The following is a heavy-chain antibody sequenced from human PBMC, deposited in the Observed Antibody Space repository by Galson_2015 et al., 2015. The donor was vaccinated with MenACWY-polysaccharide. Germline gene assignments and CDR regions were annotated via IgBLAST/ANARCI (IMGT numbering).Heavy chain of an antibody. CDR3: AKDYGDFGPDF. CDR1: GFNFDSYA. Sequence: CAASGFNFDSYAMHWVRQGPGKGLEWVSLIRGDGITTDYADSVKGRFTVSRDNSKNSLYLQMNSLRAEDTAFYYCAKDYGDFGPDFWGQGTLVTVSS. CDR2: IRGDGITT. V-gene: IGHV3-43*02. J-gene: IGHJ4*02. D-gene: IGHD4-17*01.